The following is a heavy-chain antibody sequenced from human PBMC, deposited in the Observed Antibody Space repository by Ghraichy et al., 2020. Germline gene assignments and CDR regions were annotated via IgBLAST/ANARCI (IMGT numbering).Heavy chain of an antibody. J-gene: IGHJ5*02. Sequence: GGSLRLSCAASGFTFSSYSMNWVRQAPGKGLEWVSSISSSSSYIYYADSVKGRFTISRDNAKNSLYLQMNSLRAEDTAVYYCARGHSLMIVGFDPWGQGTLVTVSS. D-gene: IGHD3-22*01. V-gene: IGHV3-21*01. CDR2: ISSSSSYI. CDR3: ARGHSLMIVGFDP. CDR1: GFTFSSYS.